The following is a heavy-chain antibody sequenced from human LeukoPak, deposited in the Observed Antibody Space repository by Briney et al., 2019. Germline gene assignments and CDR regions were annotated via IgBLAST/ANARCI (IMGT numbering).Heavy chain of an antibody. CDR2: IVVGSGNT. V-gene: IGHV1-58*01. D-gene: IGHD2-15*01. J-gene: IGHJ1*01. CDR1: GSTFTSSA. CDR3: AADPYCSGGSCYSQH. Sequence: SVKVSCKASGSTFTSSAVQWVRQARGQRLEWIGWIVVGSGNTNYAQKFQERVTITRDMSTSTAYMELSSLRSEDTAVYYCAADPYCSGGSCYSQHWGQGTLVTVSS.